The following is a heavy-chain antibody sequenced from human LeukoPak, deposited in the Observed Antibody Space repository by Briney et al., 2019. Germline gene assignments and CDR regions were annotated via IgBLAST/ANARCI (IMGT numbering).Heavy chain of an antibody. CDR1: GGSISSYY. Sequence: PSETLSLTCTVSGGSISSYYWSWIRQPAGKGLEWIGLIYTSGNTNYNPSLESRVTMSVDTSQNQFSLNLSSVTAADTARYYCATSSYYGDYVGVSGRISYYYMDIWGKGTTVTVSS. V-gene: IGHV4-4*07. CDR3: ATSSYYGDYVGVSGRISYYYMDI. CDR2: IYTSGNT. J-gene: IGHJ6*03. D-gene: IGHD4-17*01.